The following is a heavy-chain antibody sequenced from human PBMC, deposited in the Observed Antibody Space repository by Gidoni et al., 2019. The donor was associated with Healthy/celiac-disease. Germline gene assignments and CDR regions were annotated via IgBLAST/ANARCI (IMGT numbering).Heavy chain of an antibody. V-gene: IGHV3-23*04. CDR1: GFTVSSYA. Sequence: EVQLVESGGGLVQPGGSLRLSCAASGFTVSSYAMSWSRQAPGKGLEWVSAISGSGSSKYYADSGKGRFTISRDNSKNTLYLQMNSLRAEDTAVYYCAKERYYYDSSGYYTTDFDYWGQGTLVTVSS. CDR3: AKERYYYDSSGYYTTDFDY. J-gene: IGHJ4*02. CDR2: ISGSGSSK. D-gene: IGHD3-22*01.